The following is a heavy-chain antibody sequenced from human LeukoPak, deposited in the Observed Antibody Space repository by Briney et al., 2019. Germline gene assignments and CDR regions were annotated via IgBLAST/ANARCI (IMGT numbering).Heavy chain of an antibody. Sequence: SETLSLTCTVSGGSISSSDYYWGWIRQPPGKGLEWIGTIYYSGNTYYSPSLKSRVTISVDTSKNQFSLKLSSVTAADTAVYYCARVSDNWFDPWGQGTLVTVSS. V-gene: IGHV4-39*07. J-gene: IGHJ5*02. CDR2: IYYSGNT. CDR1: GGSISSSDYY. CDR3: ARVSDNWFDP.